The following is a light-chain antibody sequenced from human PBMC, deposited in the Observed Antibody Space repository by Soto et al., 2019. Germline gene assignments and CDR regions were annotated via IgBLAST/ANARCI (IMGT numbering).Light chain of an antibody. CDR3: SSYRRPTTLV. CDR2: EVT. CDR1: NTDIGGYNW. V-gene: IGLV2-14*01. J-gene: IGLJ1*01. Sequence: QSALTQPASVSGSPGQSITISCTGTNTDIGGYNWVSWYQQHPGRAPKLIIYEVTNRPSGVSDRFSGSKSGNTASLTISGLQTDDEADYFCSSYRRPTTLVFGPGTKVTVL.